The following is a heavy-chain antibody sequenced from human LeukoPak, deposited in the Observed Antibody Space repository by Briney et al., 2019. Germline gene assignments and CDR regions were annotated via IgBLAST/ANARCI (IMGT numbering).Heavy chain of an antibody. CDR2: MSYDRSNE. V-gene: IGHV3-30*04. CDR3: AREGSRSDDAFDI. Sequence: GRSLRLSCAASGFTFNTYTMHWARQAPGEGLQWVALMSYDRSNEHYADSVKGRFTISRDNSKNTLYLQMTSLRLEDTAVYYCAREGSRSDDAFDIWGQGTLVTVSS. J-gene: IGHJ3*02. CDR1: GFTFNTYT.